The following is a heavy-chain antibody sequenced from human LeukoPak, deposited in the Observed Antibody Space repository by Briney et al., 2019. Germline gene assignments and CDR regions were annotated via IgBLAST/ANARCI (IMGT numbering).Heavy chain of an antibody. V-gene: IGHV4-30-2*01. CDR1: GGSISSGGYY. CDR2: IYHSGST. D-gene: IGHD3-10*01. Sequence: SEILSLTCTVSGGSISSGGYYWSWIRQPPGKGLEWIGYIYHSGSTYYNPSLKSRVTISVDRSRNQFSLRLSSVTAADTAVYYCAFSFGEEDAFDIWGQGTMVTVSS. J-gene: IGHJ3*02. CDR3: AFSFGEEDAFDI.